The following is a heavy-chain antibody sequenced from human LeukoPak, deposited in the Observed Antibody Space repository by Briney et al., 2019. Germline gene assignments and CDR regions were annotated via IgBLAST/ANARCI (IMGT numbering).Heavy chain of an antibody. CDR2: INHSGST. CDR3: ARAHMIVPWRLCGGYGFDI. Sequence: SETLSLTCAVYGGSFSGYYWSWIRQPPGKGLEWIGEINHSGSTNYNPSLKSRVTISVDTSKNQFSLKLSSVTAADTAVYYCARAHMIVPWRLCGGYGFDIWGQGTMVTVSS. D-gene: IGHD3-22*01. CDR1: GGSFSGYY. V-gene: IGHV4-34*01. J-gene: IGHJ3*02.